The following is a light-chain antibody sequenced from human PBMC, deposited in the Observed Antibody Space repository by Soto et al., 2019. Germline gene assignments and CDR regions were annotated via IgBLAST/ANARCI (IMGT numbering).Light chain of an antibody. CDR1: QSISSW. J-gene: IGKJ1*01. CDR2: KAS. V-gene: IGKV1-5*03. CDR3: QHYNSYSEA. Sequence: IHMTLSDSSVSACVGHRVTITCRASQSISSWLAWYQQKPGKAPKILIYKASTLKSGVPSRFSGSGSGTEFNLTISSLQPDDFATYYCQHYNSYSEAFGQGTKVDIK.